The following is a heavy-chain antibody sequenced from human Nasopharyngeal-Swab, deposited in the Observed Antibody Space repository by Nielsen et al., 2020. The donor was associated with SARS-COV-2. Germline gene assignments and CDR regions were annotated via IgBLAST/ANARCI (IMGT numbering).Heavy chain of an antibody. CDR1: GFTFDDYG. V-gene: IGHV3-9*03. D-gene: IGHD3-3*01. Sequence: SCAASGFTFDDYGMHWVRQAPGKGLEWVSGISWDGLTIGYADSVKGRFTISRDNAKNSLYLQMSSLRVEDMAFYYCAKATNARYDFWSGSFDYWGQGTLVTVSS. CDR2: ISWDGLTI. J-gene: IGHJ4*02. CDR3: AKATNARYDFWSGSFDY.